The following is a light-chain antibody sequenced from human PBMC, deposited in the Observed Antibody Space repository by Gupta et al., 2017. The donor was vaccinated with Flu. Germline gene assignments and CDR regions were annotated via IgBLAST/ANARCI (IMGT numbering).Light chain of an antibody. J-gene: IGKJ1*01. CDR3: HQYSDFPWT. V-gene: IGKV1-5*03. CDR1: QSIGSW. CDR2: KAS. Sequence: PSTLSASVGDRVTITCRASQSIGSWLAWYQQKPGKAPKLLIYKASRLQSGVSSGLSGSGSGTEFTLTISNLQPDDFASYYCHQYSDFPWTFGQGTKVEIK.